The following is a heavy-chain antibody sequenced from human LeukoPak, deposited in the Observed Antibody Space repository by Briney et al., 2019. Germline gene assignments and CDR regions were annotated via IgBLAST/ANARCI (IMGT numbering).Heavy chain of an antibody. CDR3: AKDSYSYGPSYFDY. V-gene: IGHV3-23*01. J-gene: IGHJ4*02. Sequence: GGSLRLSCAASGFTFSTYGMSWARQAPGKGLEWVSANSGSGDSTYYADSVKGRFTISRDNSKNTLYLQMDSLRAEDTAVYYCAKDSYSYGPSYFDYWGQGTLVTVSS. CDR1: GFTFSTYG. CDR2: NSGSGDST. D-gene: IGHD5-18*01.